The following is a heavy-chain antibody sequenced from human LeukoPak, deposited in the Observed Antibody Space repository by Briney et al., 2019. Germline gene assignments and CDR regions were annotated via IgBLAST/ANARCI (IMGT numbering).Heavy chain of an antibody. CDR2: IYYSGST. CDR3: ARNTYYYDSSGYYYYFDY. J-gene: IGHJ4*02. Sequence: SETLSLTCTISGGSISSYYWSWIRQPPAKGLEWIGYIYYSGSTNYNPSLKSRVTISVDTSKNQFSLKLSSVTAADTAVYYCARNTYYYDSSGYYYYFDYWGQGTLVTVSS. V-gene: IGHV4-59*01. D-gene: IGHD3-22*01. CDR1: GGSISSYY.